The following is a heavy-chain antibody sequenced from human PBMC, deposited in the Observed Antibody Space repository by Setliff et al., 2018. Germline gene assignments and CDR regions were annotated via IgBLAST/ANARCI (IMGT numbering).Heavy chain of an antibody. V-gene: IGHV4-59*08. CDR3: ARASSGWYSAYYYYMDV. D-gene: IGHD6-19*01. CDR2: VYYSGTA. CDR1: DGSLSTYY. Sequence: PSETLSLTCTVSDGSLSTYYWSWIRQPPGKGLEFIGYVYYSGTANYSPSLRSRLTIAVDTSKNQFSLNLTSVTAADTAVYDCARASSGWYSAYYYYMDVWGKGTTVTVSS. J-gene: IGHJ6*03.